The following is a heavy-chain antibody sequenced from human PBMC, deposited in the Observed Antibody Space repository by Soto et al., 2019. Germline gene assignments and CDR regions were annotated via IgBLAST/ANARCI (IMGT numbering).Heavy chain of an antibody. Sequence: QLQLQESGSGLVKPSQTLSLTCAVSGGSIDSGSYSWNWIRQPPGKGLEWIGYIYHTGAAHYNASLGGRVSLSVDMSKNQFSLQMTSVTAADTAVYYCVRASYILPFDPWGQGIFVTVSS. CDR3: VRASYILPFDP. CDR2: IYHTGAA. J-gene: IGHJ5*02. D-gene: IGHD2-21*01. CDR1: GGSIDSGSYS. V-gene: IGHV4-30-2*01.